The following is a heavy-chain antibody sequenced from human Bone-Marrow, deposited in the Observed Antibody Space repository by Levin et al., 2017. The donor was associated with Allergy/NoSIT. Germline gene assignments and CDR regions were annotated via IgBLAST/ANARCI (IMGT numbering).Heavy chain of an antibody. CDR2: IKSKTDGGTS. V-gene: IGHV3-15*07. D-gene: IGHD6-19*01. CDR3: ATDVAPTAAVAGWRGAFDI. Sequence: GGSLRLSCAASGFTFSNAWMNWVRQAPGKGLEWVGRIKSKTDGGTSDYPASVKGRFTVSRDDSKNMVYLQMKNLDTEDTAVYFCATDVAPTAAVAGWRGAFDIWGQGTRVSVSS. CDR1: GFTFSNAW. J-gene: IGHJ3*02.